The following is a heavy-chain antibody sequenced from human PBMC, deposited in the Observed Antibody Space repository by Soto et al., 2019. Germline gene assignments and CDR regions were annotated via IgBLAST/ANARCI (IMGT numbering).Heavy chain of an antibody. J-gene: IGHJ4*02. CDR1: GGSISSYC. V-gene: IGHV4-59*01. CDR3: ARGDSDLDY. D-gene: IGHD5-18*01. CDR2: IYDSGST. Sequence: SETLSLTCTVSGGSISSYCWSWVRQPPGKGLEWIGYIYDSGSTKYNPSLKSRVTISVDTSKNQFSLKVSSVTAADTAVYYCARGDSDLDYWGQGTLVTVSS.